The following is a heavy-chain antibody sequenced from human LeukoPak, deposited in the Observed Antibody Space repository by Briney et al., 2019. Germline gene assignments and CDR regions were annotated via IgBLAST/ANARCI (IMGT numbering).Heavy chain of an antibody. D-gene: IGHD3-3*01. CDR2: ISTSGSTV. CDR3: ARVPERDYDSLSGYYVWDY. CDR1: GFTFSSYE. J-gene: IGHJ4*02. V-gene: IGHV3-48*03. Sequence: GGSRRLSCAASGFTFSSYEMNWVRQAPGKGLEWVSYISTSGSTVNYADSAKGRFTISRDNAKNSLYLQMNSLRVDDTAVYYCARVPERDYDSLSGYYVWDYWGQGTLVTVSP.